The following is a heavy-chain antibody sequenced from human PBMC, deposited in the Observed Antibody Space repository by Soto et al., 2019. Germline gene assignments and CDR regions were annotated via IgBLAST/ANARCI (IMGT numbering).Heavy chain of an antibody. D-gene: IGHD2-2*01. J-gene: IGHJ4*02. CDR3: ARGGYCLSNSCYAFDY. CDR2: IIPVFGPA. CDR1: GGTFSSYT. Sequence: QVQLVQSGAEVKKPGSSVKVSCQGSGGTFSSYTISWVRQAPGQGLEWMGGIIPVFGPANYAQKFQGRVTITADASTSTAYMELSSLRSEDTAVYYCARGGYCLSNSCYAFDYWGQGTLVTVSS. V-gene: IGHV1-69*12.